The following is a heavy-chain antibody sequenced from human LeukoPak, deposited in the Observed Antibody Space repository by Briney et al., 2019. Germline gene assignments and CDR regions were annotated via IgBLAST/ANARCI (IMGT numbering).Heavy chain of an antibody. CDR2: IWYDGINK. CDR1: GFTFRNYG. V-gene: IGHV3-33*01. Sequence: PGRSLRLSCAASGFTFRNYGMHWVRQAPGKGLEWAAVIWYDGINKDYADSVKGRCTISRDNSKNMVHLQLNSLRAEDTALYFCARIRGDSSGYSDFWGQGTLVTVSS. CDR3: ARIRGDSSGYSDF. J-gene: IGHJ4*02. D-gene: IGHD3-22*01.